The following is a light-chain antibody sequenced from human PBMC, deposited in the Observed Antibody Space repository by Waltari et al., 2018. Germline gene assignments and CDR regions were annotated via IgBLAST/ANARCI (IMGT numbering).Light chain of an antibody. CDR3: QQYDNSPRYT. CDR2: GAS. Sequence: ETVLTQSPGTLSLSPGERANLSCRASQSVTSNYLAWYQQKPGQAPRLLIYGASSRATGIPDRFSGSGSGTEFTLTISRLEPEDFAVYYCQQYDNSPRYTFGQGTKLEIK. J-gene: IGKJ2*01. CDR1: QSVTSNY. V-gene: IGKV3-20*01.